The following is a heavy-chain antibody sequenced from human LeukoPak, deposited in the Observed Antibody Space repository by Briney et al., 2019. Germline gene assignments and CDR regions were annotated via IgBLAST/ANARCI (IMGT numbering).Heavy chain of an antibody. Sequence: PSETLSLTCTVPGGSISSSSYYWGWIRQPPGKGLEWIGSIYYSGSTYYNPSLKSRVTISVDTSKNQFSLKLSSVTAADTAVYYCARHEGLDFWSGYYTAGFDYWGQGTLVTVSS. CDR2: IYYSGST. CDR1: GGSISSSSYY. D-gene: IGHD3-3*01. V-gene: IGHV4-39*01. J-gene: IGHJ4*02. CDR3: ARHEGLDFWSGYYTAGFDY.